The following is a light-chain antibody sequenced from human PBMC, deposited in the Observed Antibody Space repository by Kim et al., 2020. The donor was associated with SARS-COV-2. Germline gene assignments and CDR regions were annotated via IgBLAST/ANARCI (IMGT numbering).Light chain of an antibody. J-gene: IGLJ2*01. CDR2: KDS. CDR3: QSADSSGTLVV. Sequence: PGQTARITCSVDALPKQYAYWYQQKPGQAPVLVIYKDSERPSGIPERFSGSSSGTTVTLTISGVQAEDEADYYCQSADSSGTLVVFGGGTQLTVL. CDR1: ALPKQY. V-gene: IGLV3-25*03.